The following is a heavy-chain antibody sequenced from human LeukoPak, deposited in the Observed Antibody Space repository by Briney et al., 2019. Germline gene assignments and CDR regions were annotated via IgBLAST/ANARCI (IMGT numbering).Heavy chain of an antibody. V-gene: IGHV4-59*01. Sequence: PSETLSLTCTVSGVSISNYYWSWIRQPPGKGLEWIGYIYSSGSTNYNPSLKSRVTISVDTSKNQLSLRLNSVTAADAAVYYCARAHSSSWYMDYWGQGTLVTVS. J-gene: IGHJ4*02. CDR3: ARAHSSSWYMDY. CDR1: GVSISNYY. CDR2: IYSSGST. D-gene: IGHD6-13*01.